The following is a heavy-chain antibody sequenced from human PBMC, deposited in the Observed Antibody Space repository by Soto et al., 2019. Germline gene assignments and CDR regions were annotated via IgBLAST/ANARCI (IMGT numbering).Heavy chain of an antibody. CDR2: ITAGAGET. J-gene: IGHJ4*02. CDR3: ARENFPQSGSYYDS. Sequence: ASVKVSCKASRYTFTAHRIHWVRQAPGQRLEWLGWITAGAGETDYSQNFQGRVTITRDTTASTAYMELSSLNFEDTAIYYCARENFPQSGSYYDSWGQGTLATVSS. CDR1: RYTFTAHR. V-gene: IGHV1-3*01. D-gene: IGHD1-26*01.